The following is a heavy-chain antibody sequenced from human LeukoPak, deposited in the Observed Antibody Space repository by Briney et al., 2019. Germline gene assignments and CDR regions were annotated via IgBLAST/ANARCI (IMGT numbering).Heavy chain of an antibody. CDR3: ARLGAMVMVTDY. Sequence: NASETLSLTCTVSGGSISSSSYYWGWIRQPPVKGLEWIGSIYCSGSTYYNPSLKSRVTISVDTSKNQFSLKLSSVTAADTAVYYCARLGAMVMVTDYWGQGTLVTVSS. D-gene: IGHD5-18*01. CDR1: GGSISSSSYY. CDR2: IYCSGST. J-gene: IGHJ4*02. V-gene: IGHV4-39*07.